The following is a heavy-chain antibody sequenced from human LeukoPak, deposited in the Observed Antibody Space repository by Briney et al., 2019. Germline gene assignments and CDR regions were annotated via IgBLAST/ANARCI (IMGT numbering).Heavy chain of an antibody. Sequence: GGSLRLSCAASGFTFSSYAVTWVRQAPGKGLEWVSSISSSSSYIYYADSVKGRFTISRDNAKNSLYLQMNSLRAEDTAVYYCARVPYLNWFDPWGQGTLVTVSS. D-gene: IGHD2-2*01. J-gene: IGHJ5*02. CDR1: GFTFSSYA. CDR2: ISSSSSYI. V-gene: IGHV3-21*04. CDR3: ARVPYLNWFDP.